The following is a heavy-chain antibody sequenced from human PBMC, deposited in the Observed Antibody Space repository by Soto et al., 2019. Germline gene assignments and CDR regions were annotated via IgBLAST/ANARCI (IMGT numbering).Heavy chain of an antibody. Sequence: QVQLVQSGAEVKKPGSSVKVSCKGSGGTFSSDTISWVRQAPGQGLEWMGRIIPILGIANYAQKFQGRVTITADKSTSTAYMELSSLRSEDTAVYYCARADYGDPPPYYYYYMDVWGKGTTVTVSS. CDR1: GGTFSSDT. D-gene: IGHD4-17*01. CDR2: IIPILGIA. V-gene: IGHV1-69*02. J-gene: IGHJ6*03. CDR3: ARADYGDPPPYYYYYMDV.